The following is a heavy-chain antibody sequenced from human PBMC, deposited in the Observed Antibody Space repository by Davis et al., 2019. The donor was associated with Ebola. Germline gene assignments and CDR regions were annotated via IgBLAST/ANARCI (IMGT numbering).Heavy chain of an antibody. J-gene: IGHJ5*02. V-gene: IGHV3-23*01. CDR1: GFTFSSYA. Sequence: GGSLRLSCAASGFTFSSYAMSWVRQAPGKGLEWVSAISGSGGSTYYADSVKGRFTISRDNSKNTLYLQMNSLRAEDTAVYYCARDMGMVQEANWFDPWGQGTLVTVSS. CDR3: ARDMGMVQEANWFDP. CDR2: ISGSGGST. D-gene: IGHD3-10*01.